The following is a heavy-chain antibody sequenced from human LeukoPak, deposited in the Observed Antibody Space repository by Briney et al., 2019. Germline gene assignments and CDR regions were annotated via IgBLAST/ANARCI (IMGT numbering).Heavy chain of an antibody. CDR3: ERRERLGYSYGRGTLDI. D-gene: IGHD5-18*01. J-gene: IGHJ3*02. CDR2: IDSTGST. V-gene: IGHV3-66*01. Sequence: GGSLRLSCVASGILVSSNYMSWVRQAPGKGLEWVSFIDSTGSTYYADSVKGRFTISRDNSRNTLYLQMNSLRVEDTAVHYCERRERLGYSYGRGTLDIWGQGTMVSVSS. CDR1: GILVSSNY.